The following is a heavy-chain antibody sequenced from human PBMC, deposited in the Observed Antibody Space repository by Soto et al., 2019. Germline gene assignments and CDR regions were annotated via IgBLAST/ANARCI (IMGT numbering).Heavy chain of an antibody. J-gene: IGHJ4*02. CDR3: AGGVGATAATFDY. Sequence: QVHLVQSGAEVKKPGASVKVSCKASGDSFTDYAIHWVRQAPRQRLEWLACINPGNGDTQYSQKFQGRVTLTRDTSATTAYMELSSLRSEDPSVYFCAGGVGATAATFDYWGQGTLVTVSS. CDR1: GDSFTDYA. D-gene: IGHD1-26*01. V-gene: IGHV1-3*01. CDR2: INPGNGDT.